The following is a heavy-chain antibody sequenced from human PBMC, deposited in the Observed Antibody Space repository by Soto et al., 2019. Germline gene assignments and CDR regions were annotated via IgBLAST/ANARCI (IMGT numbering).Heavy chain of an antibody. V-gene: IGHV1-24*01. CDR1: GYTLTELS. D-gene: IGHD3-22*01. J-gene: IGHJ3*02. CDR2: FDPEDGET. Sequence: ASVKVSCKVSGYTLTELSMHWVRQAPGKGLEWMGGFDPEDGETIYAQKFQGRVTMTEDTSTDTAYMELSSLRSEDTAVYYCATNYYDSSGSGAFDIWGQGTMVTVS. CDR3: ATNYYDSSGSGAFDI.